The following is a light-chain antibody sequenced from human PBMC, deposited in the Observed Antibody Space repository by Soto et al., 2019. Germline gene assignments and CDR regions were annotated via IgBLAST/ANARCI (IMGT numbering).Light chain of an antibody. V-gene: IGKV1-39*01. J-gene: IGKJ3*01. CDR1: QSITNY. CDR2: AAS. Sequence: DIQMTQSPSSLSASVGDRVTITCRASQSITNYLNWYQQKPGKAPKLLIYAASSLQSGVPSRFSGSGSGTDFTLTISSLQPEDFATYYCQQTYNTLGTFGPGTKVDIK. CDR3: QQTYNTLGT.